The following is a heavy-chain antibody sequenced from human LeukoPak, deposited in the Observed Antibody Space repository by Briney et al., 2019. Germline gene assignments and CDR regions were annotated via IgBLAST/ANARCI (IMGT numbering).Heavy chain of an antibody. CDR2: IIPIFGTA. V-gene: IGHV1-69*13. D-gene: IGHD2-21*02. Sequence: GASVKVSCKASGYTFTSYYMHWVRQAPGQGLEWMGGIIPIFGTANYAQKFQGRVTITADESTSTAYMELSSLRSEDTAVHYCARGVVTTYYYYGMDVWGQGTTVTVSS. CDR3: ARGVVTTYYYYGMDV. J-gene: IGHJ6*02. CDR1: GYTFTSYY.